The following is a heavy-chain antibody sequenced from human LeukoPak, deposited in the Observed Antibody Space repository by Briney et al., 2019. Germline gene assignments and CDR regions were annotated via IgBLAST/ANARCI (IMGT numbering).Heavy chain of an antibody. V-gene: IGHV1-69*05. CDR1: GGTFSSYA. Sequence: ASVKVSCKASGGTFSSYAISWVRQVPGQGLEWMGGIIPIFGTANYAQKFQGRVTITTDESTSTAYMELSSLRSEDTAVYYCARDSAVGSGYHSYYFDYWGQGTLVTVSS. CDR3: ARDSAVGSGYHSYYFDY. CDR2: IIPIFGTA. D-gene: IGHD5-12*01. J-gene: IGHJ4*02.